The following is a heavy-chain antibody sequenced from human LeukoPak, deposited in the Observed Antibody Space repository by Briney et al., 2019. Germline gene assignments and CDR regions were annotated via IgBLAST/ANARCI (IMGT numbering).Heavy chain of an antibody. J-gene: IGHJ4*02. D-gene: IGHD3-10*01. Sequence: GGSLRLSCAASGFTVSSNYMNWVRQAPGKGLEWVSYISAKSNYIYYADSVKGRFTISRDNAKNSLLLQMNSLRAEDTAVYYCARDKRNYYGSDYWGLGTLVTVSS. V-gene: IGHV3-21*01. CDR2: ISAKSNYI. CDR1: GFTVSSNY. CDR3: ARDKRNYYGSDY.